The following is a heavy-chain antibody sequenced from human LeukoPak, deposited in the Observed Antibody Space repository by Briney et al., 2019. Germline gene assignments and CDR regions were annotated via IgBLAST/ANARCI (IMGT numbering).Heavy chain of an antibody. CDR3: ARHKQSGTYYDAFDI. CDR2: IYYSGST. CDR1: GGSIRSSTYY. J-gene: IGHJ3*02. V-gene: IGHV4-39*01. Sequence: SETLSLTCTVSGGSIRSSTYYWDWIRQPPGKELECIESIYYSGSTYYNPSLKSRVTICLDTSKNQFSLKLSSVTAADTAVYYCARHKQSGTYYDAFDIWGQGTMVTVSS. D-gene: IGHD1-26*01.